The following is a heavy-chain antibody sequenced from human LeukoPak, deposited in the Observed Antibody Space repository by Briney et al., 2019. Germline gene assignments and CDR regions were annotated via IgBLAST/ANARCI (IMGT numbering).Heavy chain of an antibody. CDR1: GYSFTTYW. CDR2: IYPGDSDT. D-gene: IGHD3-22*01. J-gene: IGHJ2*01. Sequence: GESLKISCKGSGYSFTTYWIAWVRQLPGKGLERMGIIYPGDSDTKYSPSFQGQVTISADKSITTAYLQWSSLKASDTAMYYCARSYYYDSSGSHFYWYFDIWGRGTLVTVSS. CDR3: ARSYYYDSSGSHFYWYFDI. V-gene: IGHV5-51*01.